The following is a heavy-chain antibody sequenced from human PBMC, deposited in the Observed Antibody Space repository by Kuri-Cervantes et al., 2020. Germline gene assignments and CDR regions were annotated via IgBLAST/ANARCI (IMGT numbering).Heavy chain of an antibody. D-gene: IGHD5-18*01. CDR2: IGIAGGT. J-gene: IGHJ4*02. V-gene: IGHV3-13*01. Sequence: AGSLCLSCAASGFTFNSYDMHWVRQATGKGLEWVSAIGIAGGTYYPDSVKGRFTISRENAKNSLYLQMSSLRAGDTAVYYCARAGYGHGIIDSWGQGTLVTVSS. CDR3: ARAGYGHGIIDS. CDR1: GFTFNSYD.